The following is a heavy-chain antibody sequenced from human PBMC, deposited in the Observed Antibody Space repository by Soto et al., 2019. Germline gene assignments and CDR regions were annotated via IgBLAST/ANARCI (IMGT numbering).Heavy chain of an antibody. CDR1: GFTFSSYW. CDR2: IKQDGSEK. Sequence: EVQLVESGGGLVQPGGSLRLSCAASGFTFSSYWMSWVRQAPGKGLEWVANIKQDGSEKYYVDSVKGRFTISRDNAKNSLYLQMNSLRAEDTAVYYCARPRMAVAGRTSWFDPWGQGTLVTVSS. V-gene: IGHV3-7*04. J-gene: IGHJ5*02. D-gene: IGHD6-19*01. CDR3: ARPRMAVAGRTSWFDP.